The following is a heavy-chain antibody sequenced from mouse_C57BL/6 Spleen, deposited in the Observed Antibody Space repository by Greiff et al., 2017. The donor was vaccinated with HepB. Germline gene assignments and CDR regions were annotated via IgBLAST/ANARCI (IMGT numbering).Heavy chain of an antibody. V-gene: IGHV5-4*01. CDR3: ARDNYGSSYNYAMDY. CDR1: GFTFSSYA. Sequence: EVQLVESGGGLVKPGGSLKLSCAASGFTFSSYAMSWVRQTPEKRLEWVATISDGGSYTYYPDNVKGRFTISRDNAKNTLYLQMSNLKSEDTAMYYCARDNYGSSYNYAMDYWGQGTSVTVSS. J-gene: IGHJ4*01. D-gene: IGHD1-1*01. CDR2: ISDGGSYT.